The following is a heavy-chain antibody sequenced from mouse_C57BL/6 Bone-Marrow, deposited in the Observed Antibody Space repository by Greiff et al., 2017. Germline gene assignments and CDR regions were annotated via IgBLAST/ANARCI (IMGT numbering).Heavy chain of an antibody. Sequence: DVHLVESGGGLVRPGGSLKLSCAASGFTFSSYAMSWVRQTPEKRLEWVATISSGGSYTYYPDSVKGRFTISRDNAKNTLYLQMSSLRSEDTAMYYCGRQGAMDYWGQGTSVTVSS. CDR3: GRQGAMDY. V-gene: IGHV5-9-3*01. CDR1: GFTFSSYA. CDR2: ISSGGSYT. J-gene: IGHJ4*01.